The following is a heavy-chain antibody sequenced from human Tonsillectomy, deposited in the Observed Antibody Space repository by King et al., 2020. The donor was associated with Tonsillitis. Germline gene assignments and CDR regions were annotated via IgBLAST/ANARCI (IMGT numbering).Heavy chain of an antibody. CDR1: GFTFSNYA. D-gene: IGHD1-26*01. CDR2: ISGSGATT. J-gene: IGHJ4*02. CDR3: ATHPAVGSYYYFDY. Sequence: EVQLVESGGGLVPPGGSLRLSCAASGFTFSNYAMSWVRQAPGKGLEWVSAISGSGATTYNADSVKGRFTISSDNSKNTLYLQMNSPTAEDTAVYYCATHPAVGSYYYFDYWGQGTLVTVPS. V-gene: IGHV3-23*04.